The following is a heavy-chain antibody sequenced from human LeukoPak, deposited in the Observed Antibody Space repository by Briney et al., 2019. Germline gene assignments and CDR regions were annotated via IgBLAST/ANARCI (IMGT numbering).Heavy chain of an antibody. CDR2: ASGDGRST. Sequence: GGSLRLSCAASGFRLSNFAMSWVRQAPGKGLEWVSVASGDGRSTYYADSVKGRFTISRDNAKNTLYLQMNSLRAEDTAVYYCASASSHRIAAGGDSWGQGTLVTVSS. V-gene: IGHV3-23*01. J-gene: IGHJ4*02. D-gene: IGHD6-13*01. CDR3: ASASSHRIAAGGDS. CDR1: GFRLSNFA.